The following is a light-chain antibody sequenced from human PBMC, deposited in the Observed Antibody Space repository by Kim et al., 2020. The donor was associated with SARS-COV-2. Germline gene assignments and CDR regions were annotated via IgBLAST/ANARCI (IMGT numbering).Light chain of an antibody. V-gene: IGKV3-20*01. CDR3: QQYGSSSGFT. Sequence: PGESATLSCRASQSVSSSYLAWYQQKPGQAPRLLIYGASSRATGIPDRFSGSGSGTDFTLTISRLEPEDFAVYYCQQYGSSSGFTFGPGTKVDIK. CDR1: QSVSSSY. J-gene: IGKJ3*01. CDR2: GAS.